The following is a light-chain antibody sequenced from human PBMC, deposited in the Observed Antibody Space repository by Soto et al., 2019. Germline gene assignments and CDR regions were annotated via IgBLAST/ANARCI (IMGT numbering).Light chain of an antibody. J-gene: IGLJ1*01. CDR1: TSNIGAGYD. V-gene: IGLV1-40*01. CDR3: QSYDSSLSGDV. CDR2: GNT. Sequence: QPVLTRPPSVSGAPRHRVTISCTESTSNIGAGYDVHWYQQLPGTAPKLLIYGNTNRPSGVPDRFSGSKSGTSASLAITGLQAEDEADYYCQSYDSSLSGDVFGTGTKVTVL.